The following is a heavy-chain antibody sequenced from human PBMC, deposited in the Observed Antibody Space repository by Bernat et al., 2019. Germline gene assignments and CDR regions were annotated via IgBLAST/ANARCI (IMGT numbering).Heavy chain of an antibody. CDR3: ARMVRYSWGEIDY. V-gene: IGHV2-70*15. CDR2: IDWDNDK. J-gene: IGHJ4*02. D-gene: IGHD3-16*01. Sequence: QVTLRESGPALVKPTQTLTLTCTFPGFSLSTTGMCVSWIRQPPGKALEWLARIDWDNDKYYSTSLKTRLTISKDTSKNQVVLTMTDMDPVDTATYYCARMVRYSWGEIDYWGQGTLVTVSS. CDR1: GFSLSTTGMC.